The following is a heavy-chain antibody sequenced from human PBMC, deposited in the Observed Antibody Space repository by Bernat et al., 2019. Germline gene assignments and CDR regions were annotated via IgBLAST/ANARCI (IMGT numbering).Heavy chain of an antibody. J-gene: IGHJ2*01. D-gene: IGHD2-21*02. CDR3: AKDDCPGDCHYWYFDL. Sequence: EVQLLESGGGLVQPGGSLRLSCAASGFTFTSYAMSWVRQAPGKGLEWVSAISVSGGSTYYADSVKGRFTMSRDNSKNTLYLQMNSLRAEDTAVYYCAKDDCPGDCHYWYFDLWGRGTLVTVSS. CDR2: ISVSGGST. CDR1: GFTFTSYA. V-gene: IGHV3-23*01.